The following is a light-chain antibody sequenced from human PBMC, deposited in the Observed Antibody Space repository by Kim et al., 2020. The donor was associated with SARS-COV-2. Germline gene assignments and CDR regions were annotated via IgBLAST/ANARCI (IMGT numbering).Light chain of an antibody. CDR2: EDN. J-gene: IGLJ3*02. CDR3: QSYDSSNLV. V-gene: IGLV6-57*02. Sequence: NFMLTQPHSGSESPGKTVTISCTGSSGSIASHYVQWYQQRPGSAPTTVIYEDNQRPSGVPDRFSGSIDSSSNSASLTISGLKTEDEADYYCQSYDSSNLVFGGGTQLTVL. CDR1: SGSIASHY.